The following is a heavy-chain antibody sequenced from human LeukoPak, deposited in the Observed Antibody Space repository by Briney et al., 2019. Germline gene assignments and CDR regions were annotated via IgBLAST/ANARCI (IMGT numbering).Heavy chain of an antibody. Sequence: GASVKVSCKASGYIFTDYYMHWVQQAPGKGLEWMRRVDPEDGETIYAEKFQGRVTITADTSTDTAYMELSSLRSEDTAVYYCATLNSGSYYTTDDAFDIWGQGTMVTVSS. J-gene: IGHJ3*02. CDR3: ATLNSGSYYTTDDAFDI. V-gene: IGHV1-69-2*01. D-gene: IGHD1-26*01. CDR2: VDPEDGET. CDR1: GYIFTDYY.